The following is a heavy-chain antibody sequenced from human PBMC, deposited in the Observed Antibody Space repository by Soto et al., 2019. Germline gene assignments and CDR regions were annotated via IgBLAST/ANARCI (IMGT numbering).Heavy chain of an antibody. CDR1: GFTFSSYS. V-gene: IGHV3-21*01. CDR2: ISSSSSDI. D-gene: IGHD2-15*01. Sequence: GGSLRLSCAASGFTFSSYSMNWVRQAPGKGLEWVSSISSSSSDIYYADSVKGRFTISRDNAKNSLYLQMNSLRAEDTAVYYCARESSGVVVVAANDAFDIWGQGTMVTVSS. CDR3: ARESSGVVVVAANDAFDI. J-gene: IGHJ3*02.